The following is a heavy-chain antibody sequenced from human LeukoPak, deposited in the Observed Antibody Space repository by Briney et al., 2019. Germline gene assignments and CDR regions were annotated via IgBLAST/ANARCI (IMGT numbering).Heavy chain of an antibody. V-gene: IGHV4-59*01. CDR1: GXSISSYY. CDR2: IYYSGST. D-gene: IGHD3-22*01. Sequence: PSETLSLTCTVSGXSISSYYWSWIRQPPGKGLEWIGYIYYSGSTNYNPSLKSRVTISVDTSKNQVSLKLTSVTAADTAEYYCARGGYESSGSYYFFDDWGQGTLVTVSS. J-gene: IGHJ4*02. CDR3: ARGGYESSGSYYFFDD.